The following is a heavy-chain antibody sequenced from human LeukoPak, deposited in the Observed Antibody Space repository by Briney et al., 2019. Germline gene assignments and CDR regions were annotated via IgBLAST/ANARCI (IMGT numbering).Heavy chain of an antibody. D-gene: IGHD2-2*01. CDR2: ISGSGGST. J-gene: IGHJ4*02. CDR1: GFTFSSYA. Sequence: SGGSLRLSCAASGFTFSSYAMSWVRQAPGKGLEWVSAISGSGGSTYYADSVKGRFTISRDNSKNTLYLQMNSLRAEDTALYYCAKGGLYCSGITCFYYFDYWGQGTLVTVSS. CDR3: AKGGLYCSGITCFYYFDY. V-gene: IGHV3-23*01.